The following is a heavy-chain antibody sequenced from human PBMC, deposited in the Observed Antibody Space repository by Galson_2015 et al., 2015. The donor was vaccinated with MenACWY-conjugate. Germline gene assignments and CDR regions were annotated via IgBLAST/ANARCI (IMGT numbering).Heavy chain of an antibody. V-gene: IGHV3-33*01. J-gene: IGHJ5*02. D-gene: IGHD6-13*01. Sequence: SLRLSCAASGFTFSSYGMHWVRQAPGKGLEWVAVIWYDGSNKYYADSVKGRFTISRANSKNTLYLQMNSLRAEDTAVYYCARADSYSSSWSGRGWFDPWGQGTLVTVSS. CDR3: ARADSYSSSWSGRGWFDP. CDR1: GFTFSSYG. CDR2: IWYDGSNK.